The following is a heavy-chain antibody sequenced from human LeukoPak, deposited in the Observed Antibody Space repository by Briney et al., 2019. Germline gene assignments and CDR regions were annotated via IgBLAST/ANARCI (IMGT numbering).Heavy chain of an antibody. CDR3: ARGNTMIGDDAFDI. Sequence: ASVKVSCKASGYTFTGYYMHWVRQAPGQGLEWMGWINPNSGGANYAQKFQGRVTMTRDTSISTAYMELSRLRSDDTAVYYCARGNTMIGDDAFDIWGQGTMVTVSS. V-gene: IGHV1-2*02. CDR2: INPNSGGA. D-gene: IGHD3-22*01. CDR1: GYTFTGYY. J-gene: IGHJ3*02.